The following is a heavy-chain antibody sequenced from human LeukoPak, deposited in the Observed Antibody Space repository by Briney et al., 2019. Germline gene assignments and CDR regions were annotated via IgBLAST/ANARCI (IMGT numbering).Heavy chain of an antibody. D-gene: IGHD2-2*01. CDR2: IYYSGST. V-gene: IGHV4-59*01. Sequence: SETLSLTCSVSGGSISSYYWSWIRQPPGKGLEYIGYIYYSGSTNYNPSLKSRVTISVDTSKAQFSLNPTSVTAADTAVYYCARLKCISTTCPSRYVMDVWGQGTTVTVSS. J-gene: IGHJ6*02. CDR1: GGSISSYY. CDR3: ARLKCISTTCPSRYVMDV.